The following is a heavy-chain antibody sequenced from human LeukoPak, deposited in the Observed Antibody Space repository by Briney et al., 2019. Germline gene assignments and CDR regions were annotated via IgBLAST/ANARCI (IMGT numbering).Heavy chain of an antibody. CDR2: ISGGGGTT. D-gene: IGHD3-3*01. J-gene: IGHJ6*02. CDR3: AKEGNYDFWSGFSYGMDI. V-gene: IGHV3-23*01. Sequence: GGSLRLSCAASGFTFSTYVMSWVRQAPGKGLEWVSDISGGGGTTYYADYVKGRFTISRDNSKNTLYLQMNSLRAEDTAVYYCAKEGNYDFWSGFSYGMDIWGQGTTVSVSS. CDR1: GFTFSTYV.